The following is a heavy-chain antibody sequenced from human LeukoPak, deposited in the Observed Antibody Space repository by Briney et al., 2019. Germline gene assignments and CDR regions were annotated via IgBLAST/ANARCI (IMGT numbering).Heavy chain of an antibody. CDR1: GFTFSSYG. Sequence: GGSLRLSCAASGFTFSSYGMHWVRQAPGKGLEWVSTISGSGDSTYYADSVKGRFTISRDNSKNTLYLQMNSLRAEDTAVYYCAKVSHYGAGNWFDPWGQGTLVTVSS. CDR2: ISGSGDST. V-gene: IGHV3-23*01. CDR3: AKVSHYGAGNWFDP. D-gene: IGHD4-17*01. J-gene: IGHJ5*02.